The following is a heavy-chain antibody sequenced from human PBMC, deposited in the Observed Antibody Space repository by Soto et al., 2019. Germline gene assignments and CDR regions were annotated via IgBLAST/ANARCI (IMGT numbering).Heavy chain of an antibody. D-gene: IGHD5-12*01. V-gene: IGHV4-31*03. Sequence: SETLSLTCTVSGGSISSGGYYWSWIRQHPGKGLEWIGYIYYSGSTYYNPSLKSRVTISVDTSKNQFSLKLSSVTAADTAVYYCARSEMATIVYWGQGTLVTVS. CDR2: IYYSGST. J-gene: IGHJ4*02. CDR1: GGSISSGGYY. CDR3: ARSEMATIVY.